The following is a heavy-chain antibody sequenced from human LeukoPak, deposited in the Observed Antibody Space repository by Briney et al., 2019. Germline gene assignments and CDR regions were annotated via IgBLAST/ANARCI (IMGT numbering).Heavy chain of an antibody. J-gene: IGHJ4*02. Sequence: GESLKISCKGFGYSFTSYWIGWVRQMPAKGLEWVGIIYPGDSDTRYDPSFQGQVTISADRSTSTAYLQWSSLRASDTAMYYCARASRDGYNQNFDHWGQGTLVTVSS. V-gene: IGHV5-51*01. CDR3: ARASRDGYNQNFDH. CDR2: IYPGDSDT. CDR1: GYSFTSYW. D-gene: IGHD5-24*01.